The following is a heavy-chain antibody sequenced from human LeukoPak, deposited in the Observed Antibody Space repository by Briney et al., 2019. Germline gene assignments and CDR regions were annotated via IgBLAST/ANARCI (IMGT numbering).Heavy chain of an antibody. Sequence: GGSLRLSCAASGFTFSNYAISWVRQAPGKGLEWVLAISAAGGSTYYADSVKGRFTFSRDNAKNTLYVQMNSLRAEDTAVYYCAGDRSGGYYATFEYWGQGTLVTVSS. J-gene: IGHJ4*02. CDR3: AGDRSGGYYATFEY. CDR2: ISAAGGST. V-gene: IGHV3-23*01. D-gene: IGHD2/OR15-2a*01. CDR1: GFTFSNYA.